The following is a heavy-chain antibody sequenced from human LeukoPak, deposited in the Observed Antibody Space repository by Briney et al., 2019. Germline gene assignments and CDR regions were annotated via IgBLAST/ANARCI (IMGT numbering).Heavy chain of an antibody. CDR3: ARGRGSSGWY. J-gene: IGHJ4*02. D-gene: IGHD6-19*01. CDR2: ISSSSSYI. CDR1: GFTFSSYS. V-gene: IGHV3-21*01. Sequence: GGSLRLSCAASGFTFSSYSMNWVRQAPGKGLEWVSSISSSSSYIYYADSVKGRFTISRDNAKNSPYLQMNSLRAEDTAVYYCARGRGSSGWYWGQGTLVTVSS.